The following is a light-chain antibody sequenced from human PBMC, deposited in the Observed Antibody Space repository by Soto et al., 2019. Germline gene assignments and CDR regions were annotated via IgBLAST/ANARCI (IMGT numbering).Light chain of an antibody. J-gene: IGKJ3*01. CDR1: QGIRND. Sequence: AIQMTQSPSSLSASVGDRVTITCQASQGIRNDLDWFQQKPGKAPKLLIYAASNLQSVVPARFSGSGTGTDVTLTISSLQPEDCANYYCLQSYFFPVTVGPGTKVDIK. V-gene: IGKV1-6*01. CDR2: AAS. CDR3: LQSYFFPVT.